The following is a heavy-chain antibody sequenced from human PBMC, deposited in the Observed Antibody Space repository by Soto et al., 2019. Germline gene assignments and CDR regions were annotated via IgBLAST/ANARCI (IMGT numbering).Heavy chain of an antibody. CDR3: AREGYYYDSSGFFDH. V-gene: IGHV4-30-2*01. Sequence: SETLSLTCAVSGGSISSGAYSWNWIRQPPGKGLEWIGYIYLSGNTYQNPSLNGRATISLDRSKNQFSLRLSSVTAADTAVYYCAREGYYYDSSGFFDHWGQGALVNVSS. CDR1: GGSISSGAYS. CDR2: IYLSGNT. D-gene: IGHD3-22*01. J-gene: IGHJ5*02.